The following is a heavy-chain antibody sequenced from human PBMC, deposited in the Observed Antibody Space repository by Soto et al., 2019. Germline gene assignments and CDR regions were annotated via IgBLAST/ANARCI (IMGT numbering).Heavy chain of an antibody. CDR3: ARLRSGSVVDY. J-gene: IGHJ4*02. D-gene: IGHD3-10*01. CDR1: GGSISSYY. V-gene: IGHV4-59*08. Sequence: PSESLSLTCTVSGGSISSYYWSWIRQPPGKGLEWIGYIYYSGSTNYNPSLKSRVTISVDTSKNQFSLKLSSVTAADTAVYYCARLRSGSVVDYWGQGTRVTVSS. CDR2: IYYSGST.